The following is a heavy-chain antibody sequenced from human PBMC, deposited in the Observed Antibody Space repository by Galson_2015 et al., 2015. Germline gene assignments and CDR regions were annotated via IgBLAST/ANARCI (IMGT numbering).Heavy chain of an antibody. CDR3: AREWGYGDYEKALGGY. Sequence: SLRLSCAASGFTFSSYRMNWVRQAPGKGLEWVSSIGSSSSYIYYADSVKGRFTISRDNAKNSLYLQMNSLRAEDTAVYYCAREWGYGDYEKALGGYWGQGTLVTVSS. D-gene: IGHD4-17*01. CDR2: IGSSSSYI. V-gene: IGHV3-21*01. J-gene: IGHJ4*02. CDR1: GFTFSSYR.